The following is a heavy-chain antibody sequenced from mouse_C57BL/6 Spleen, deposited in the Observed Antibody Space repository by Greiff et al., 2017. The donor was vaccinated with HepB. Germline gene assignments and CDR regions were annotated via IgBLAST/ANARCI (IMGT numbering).Heavy chain of an antibody. CDR2: IDPSDSET. CDR3: ARSYYGSSYWYFDV. CDR1: GYTFTSYW. V-gene: IGHV1-52*01. D-gene: IGHD1-1*01. Sequence: VQLQQPGAELVRPGSSVKLSCTASGYTFTSYWMHWVKQRPIQGLEWIGNIDPSDSETHYNQKFKDKATLTVDKSSSTAYMQLSSLTSEDSAVYYCARSYYGSSYWYFDVWGTGTTVTVSS. J-gene: IGHJ1*03.